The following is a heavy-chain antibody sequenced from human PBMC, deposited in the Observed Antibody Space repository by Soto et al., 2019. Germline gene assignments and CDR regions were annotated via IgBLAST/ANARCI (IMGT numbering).Heavy chain of an antibody. CDR2: IDCSGGST. V-gene: IGHV1-46*01. CDR3: ARDPAYYDFWSGPYYFDS. D-gene: IGHD3-3*01. Sequence: GASVKVSCKTSGYTFTSYYIHWVRQAPGQGLEGLGIIDCSGGSTTYAQKFQGRVTMTSDTSTSTVSMDLSSLRSEDTAVYYCARDPAYYDFWSGPYYFDSWGEGLLVTVSS. J-gene: IGHJ4*02. CDR1: GYTFTSYY.